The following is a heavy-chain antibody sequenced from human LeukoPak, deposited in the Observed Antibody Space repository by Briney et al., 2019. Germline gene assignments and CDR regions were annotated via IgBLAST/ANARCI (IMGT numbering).Heavy chain of an antibody. V-gene: IGHV3-30*18. CDR3: AKATGTFYYFDY. CDR1: GFTFSIYG. Sequence: PGGSLRLSCATSGFTFSIYGMHWVRQAPGKGLEWVAAISYDGSNKYYADSVKGRFTISRDNSKNTLYLQMNSLRAEDTAVYYCAKATGTFYYFDYWGQGTLVTVSS. J-gene: IGHJ4*02. D-gene: IGHD1-1*01. CDR2: ISYDGSNK.